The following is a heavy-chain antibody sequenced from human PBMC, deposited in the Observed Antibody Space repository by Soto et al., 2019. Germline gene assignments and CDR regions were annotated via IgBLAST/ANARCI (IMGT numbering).Heavy chain of an antibody. J-gene: IGHJ5*02. Sequence: GGSLRLSCAASGFTFSSYAMHWVRQAPGKGLEWVAVISYGGSNKYYADSVKGRFTISRDNSKNTLYLQMNSLRAEDTAVYYCARSITGTTFRVGFNPWGQGTLVTVSS. D-gene: IGHD1-20*01. CDR3: ARSITGTTFRVGFNP. CDR2: ISYGGSNK. CDR1: GFTFSSYA. V-gene: IGHV3-30-3*01.